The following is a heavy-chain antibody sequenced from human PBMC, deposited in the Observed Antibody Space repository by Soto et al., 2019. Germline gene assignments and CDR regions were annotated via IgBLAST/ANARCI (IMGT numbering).Heavy chain of an antibody. CDR1: GGSISSSSYY. CDR3: ARHDQLLYSDAFDI. J-gene: IGHJ3*02. Sequence: QLQLQESGPGLVKPSETLSLTCTVSGGSISSSSYYWGWIRQPPGKGLEWIGSIYYSGSTYYNPSLKSRVTISVDTSKNQFSLKLSSVTAADTAVYYCARHDQLLYSDAFDIWSQGTMVTVSS. V-gene: IGHV4-39*01. CDR2: IYYSGST. D-gene: IGHD2-2*02.